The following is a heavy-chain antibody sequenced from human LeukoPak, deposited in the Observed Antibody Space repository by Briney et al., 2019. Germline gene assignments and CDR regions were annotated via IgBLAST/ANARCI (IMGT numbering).Heavy chain of an antibody. V-gene: IGHV3-30*04. Sequence: GGSLRLSCAASGFTFSSYAMSWVRQAPGKGLEWVAVISYDGSNKYYADSVKGRFTISRDNSKNTLYLQMNSLRAEDTAVYYCANYQDDYWGQGTLVTVSS. CDR3: ANYQDDY. J-gene: IGHJ4*02. CDR1: GFTFSSYA. D-gene: IGHD2-2*01. CDR2: ISYDGSNK.